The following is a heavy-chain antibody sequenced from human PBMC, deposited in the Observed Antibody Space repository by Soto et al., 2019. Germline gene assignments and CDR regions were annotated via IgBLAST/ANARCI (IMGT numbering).Heavy chain of an antibody. CDR2: ISSSSSYI. Sequence: GGSLRLSCAASGFTFSSYSMNWVRQAPGKGLEWVSSISSSSSYIYYADSVKGRFTISRDNAKNSLYLQMNSLRAEDTAVYYCARDPIFHYDILTGYVDYWGQGTLVTVSS. V-gene: IGHV3-21*01. CDR3: ARDPIFHYDILTGYVDY. CDR1: GFTFSSYS. J-gene: IGHJ4*02. D-gene: IGHD3-9*01.